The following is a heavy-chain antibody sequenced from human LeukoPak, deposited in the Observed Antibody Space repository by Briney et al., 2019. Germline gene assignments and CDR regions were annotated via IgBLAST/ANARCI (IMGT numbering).Heavy chain of an antibody. CDR1: GFTFSNYW. V-gene: IGHV3-7*01. CDR2: INQDGSDK. D-gene: IGHD2-15*01. CDR3: AKNKGWELPAELDS. J-gene: IGHJ4*02. Sequence: GGSLRLSCAASGFTFSNYWMSWVRQAPGRGLDWVANINQDGSDKYYVDSVKGRFTISRDDAQTSVYLQLSSLRPEDTAVYYCAKNKGWELPAELDSWGQGALVIVSS.